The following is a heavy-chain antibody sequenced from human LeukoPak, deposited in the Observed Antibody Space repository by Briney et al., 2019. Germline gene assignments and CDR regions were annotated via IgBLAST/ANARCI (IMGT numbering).Heavy chain of an antibody. CDR2: ISAYNGNT. CDR3: ARQDYGDYVAFDI. Sequence: ASVKVSCKASGYTFTSYGINWVRQAPGQGLEWMGWISAYNGNTNYAQRLQGRATMTTDTSTSTAYMELRSLRSDDTAVYYCARQDYGDYVAFDIWGQGTMVTVSS. CDR1: GYTFTSYG. J-gene: IGHJ3*02. V-gene: IGHV1-18*01. D-gene: IGHD4-17*01.